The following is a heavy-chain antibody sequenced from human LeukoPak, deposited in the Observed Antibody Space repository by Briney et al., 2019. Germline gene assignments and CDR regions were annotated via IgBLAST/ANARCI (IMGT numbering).Heavy chain of an antibody. CDR2: INHSGST. J-gene: IGHJ4*02. V-gene: IGHV4-34*01. Sequence: PSETLSLTCAVYGGSFSGYYWSWIRQPPGKGLEWIGEINHSGSTNYNPSLKSRVTISVDTSKNQFSLKLSSVTAADTAVYYCARVYEGTDHWGQGTLVTVSS. CDR3: ARVYEGTDH. CDR1: GGSFSGYY. D-gene: IGHD2/OR15-2a*01.